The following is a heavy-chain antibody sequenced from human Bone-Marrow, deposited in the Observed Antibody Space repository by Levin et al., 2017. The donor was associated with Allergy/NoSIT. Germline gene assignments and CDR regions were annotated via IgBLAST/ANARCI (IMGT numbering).Heavy chain of an antibody. V-gene: IGHV4-59*01. Sequence: SETLSLTCKVSGGSISSYFWSWIRQPPGKKLEWIGYVYYSGTTSYNPSFNSRVSISVDSSNNFFSLRLNSVPSADTAVYYCARSPPSRTTGWFDFWGRGTPVTVSS. J-gene: IGHJ5*01. CDR2: VYYSGTT. CDR3: ARSPPSRTTGWFDF. D-gene: IGHD7-27*01. CDR1: GGSISSYF.